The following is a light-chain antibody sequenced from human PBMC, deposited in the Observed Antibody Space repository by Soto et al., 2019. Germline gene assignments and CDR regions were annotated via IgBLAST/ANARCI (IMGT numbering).Light chain of an antibody. J-gene: IGKJ4*01. Sequence: DIQLTQSPSFLSASVGDRVIITCRASQGIRSYLAWYQQRPGKAPTLLIYDASTLQSGVPLRFSGSGSGTEFTLTIISLQPEDFAAYYCQQLKSYPLTFGVGTKVEIK. CDR2: DAS. CDR3: QQLKSYPLT. V-gene: IGKV1-9*01. CDR1: QGIRSY.